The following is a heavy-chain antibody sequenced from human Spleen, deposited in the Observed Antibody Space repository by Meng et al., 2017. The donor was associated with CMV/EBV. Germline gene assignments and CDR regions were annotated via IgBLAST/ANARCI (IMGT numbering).Heavy chain of an antibody. CDR3: AKNRKPVWSGYQYYYYGMDV. D-gene: IGHD3-3*01. V-gene: IGHV3-23*03. J-gene: IGHJ6*02. Sequence: ETLSLTCAASGFAFSSYAMNWVRQTPRKGLEWVSVIYNDDTTAYYADSVKGRFTVSRDNSKNTLYLQMNSLRAEDTAVYYCAKNRKPVWSGYQYYYYGMDVWGQGTTVTVSS. CDR2: IYNDDTTA. CDR1: GFAFSSYA.